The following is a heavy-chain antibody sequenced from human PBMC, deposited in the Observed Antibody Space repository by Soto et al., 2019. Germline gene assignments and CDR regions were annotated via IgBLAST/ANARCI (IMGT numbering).Heavy chain of an antibody. D-gene: IGHD1-26*01. J-gene: IGHJ6*02. Sequence: SGPTLVNPTQTLTLTCTFSGFSLSTSGMCVSWIRKPPGKALEWLALIDWDDDKYYSTSLKTRLTISKDTSKNQVVLTMTNMDPVDTATYYCARIPDRPSDSGSYLSSYYGMDVWGQGTTVTVSS. CDR1: GFSLSTSGMC. CDR2: IDWDDDK. V-gene: IGHV2-70*01. CDR3: ARIPDRPSDSGSYLSSYYGMDV.